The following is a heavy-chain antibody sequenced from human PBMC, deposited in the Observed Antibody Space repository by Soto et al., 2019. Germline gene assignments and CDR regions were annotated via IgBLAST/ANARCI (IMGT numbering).Heavy chain of an antibody. CDR1: EITLNNYV. CDR2: IWHDERST. CDR3: ARCPIVDAWYFDF. Sequence: QVQLVESGGGVVQPGRYLRISCAASEITLNNYVVHWVRQAPGKGLEWVAVIWHDERSTHYAESVKGRFTISRDTSKNALYLQMNSLRVEDTAVYYCARCPIVDAWYFDFWGRGTLVTVSS. J-gene: IGHJ2*01. D-gene: IGHD2-15*01. V-gene: IGHV3-33*01.